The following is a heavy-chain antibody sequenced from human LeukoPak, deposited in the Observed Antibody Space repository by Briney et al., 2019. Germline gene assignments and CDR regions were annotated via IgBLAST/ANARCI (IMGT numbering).Heavy chain of an antibody. D-gene: IGHD3-10*01. Sequence: KPSETLSLTCTVSGGSISSSSYYWGWIRQPPGKGLEWIGSIYYSGSTYYNPSLKSRVTISVDTSKNQFSLKLSSVTAADTAVYYCARLKLMVRGALYYFDYWGQGTLVTVSS. CDR3: ARLKLMVRGALYYFDY. V-gene: IGHV4-39*07. CDR2: IYYSGST. J-gene: IGHJ4*02. CDR1: GGSISSSSYY.